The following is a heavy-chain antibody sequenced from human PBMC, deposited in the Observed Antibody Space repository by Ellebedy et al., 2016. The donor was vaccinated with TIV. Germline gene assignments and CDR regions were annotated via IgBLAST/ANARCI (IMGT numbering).Heavy chain of an antibody. J-gene: IGHJ6*02. CDR1: GYTFTSYG. CDR2: ISAYNGNT. D-gene: IGHD6-19*01. CDR3: ARLRYSSGWSYSYYYYGMDV. V-gene: IGHV1-18*01. Sequence: ASVKVSXXASGYTFTSYGISWVRQAPGQGLEWMGWISAYNGNTNYAQKLQGRVTMTTDTSTSTAYMELRSLRSDDTAVYYCARLRYSSGWSYSYYYYGMDVWGQGTTVTVSS.